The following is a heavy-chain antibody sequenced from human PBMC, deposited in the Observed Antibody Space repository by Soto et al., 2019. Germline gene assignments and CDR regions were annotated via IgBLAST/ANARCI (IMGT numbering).Heavy chain of an antibody. CDR1: GGTFSSYA. CDR2: IIPIFGTA. V-gene: IGHV1-69*13. CDR3: ATPSGPYCSGGSCYIFDI. D-gene: IGHD2-15*01. Sequence: SVKVSCKASGGTFSSYAISWVRQAPGQGLEWMGGIIPIFGTANYAQKFQGRVTITADESTSTAYMELSSLRSEDTAVYYCATPSGPYCSGGSCYIFDIWGQGTMVTVSS. J-gene: IGHJ3*02.